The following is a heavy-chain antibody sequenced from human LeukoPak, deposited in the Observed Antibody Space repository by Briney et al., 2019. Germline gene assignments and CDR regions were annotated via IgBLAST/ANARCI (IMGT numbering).Heavy chain of an antibody. CDR2: ISSSGSTI. CDR3: ANLGYCSSTSCYMYDQNLLYYGMDV. Sequence: PGGSLRLSCAASGFTFSDYYMSWIRQAPGKGLEWVSYISSSGSTIYYADSVKGRFTISRDNAKNSLYLQMNSLRAEDTAVYYCANLGYCSSTSCYMYDQNLLYYGMDVWGQETTVTVSS. J-gene: IGHJ6*02. CDR1: GFTFSDYY. D-gene: IGHD2-2*02. V-gene: IGHV3-11*01.